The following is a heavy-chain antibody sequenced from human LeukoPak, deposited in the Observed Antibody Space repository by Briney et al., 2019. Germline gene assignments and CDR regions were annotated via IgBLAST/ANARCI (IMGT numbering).Heavy chain of an antibody. CDR2: ISDSGGRT. V-gene: IGHV3-23*01. CDR3: VRGSSGYLDY. Sequence: GGSLRLSCAVSGFTFSNYAMSWVRQAPGKGLEWVSAISDSGGRTYYADSAKGRFTISRDNSKNTLYLQMNSLRAEDTAVYYCVRGSSGYLDYWGQGTLVTVSS. CDR1: GFTFSNYA. J-gene: IGHJ4*02. D-gene: IGHD3-22*01.